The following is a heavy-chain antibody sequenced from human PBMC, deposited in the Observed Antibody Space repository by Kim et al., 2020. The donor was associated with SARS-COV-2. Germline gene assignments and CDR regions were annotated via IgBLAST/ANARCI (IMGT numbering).Heavy chain of an antibody. Sequence: AVSVKSRITLKPDTSKNQFSLQLNSVTPEDTAVYYCARAHDFWSGYYFDYWGQGTLVTVSS. CDR3: ARAHDFWSGYYFDY. D-gene: IGHD3-3*01. V-gene: IGHV6-1*01. J-gene: IGHJ4*02.